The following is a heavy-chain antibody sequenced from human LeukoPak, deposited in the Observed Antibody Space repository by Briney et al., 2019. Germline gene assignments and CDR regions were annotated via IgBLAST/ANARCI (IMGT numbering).Heavy chain of an antibody. J-gene: IGHJ4*02. CDR3: GTRYYGSGADY. D-gene: IGHD3-10*01. Sequence: SVKVSCKASGGTFSSYAISWVRQAPGQGLEWMGRIIPIFGTANYTQKFQGRVTITTDESTSTAYMELSSLRSEDTAVYYCGTRYYGSGADYWGQGTLVTVSS. V-gene: IGHV1-69*05. CDR1: GGTFSSYA. CDR2: IIPIFGTA.